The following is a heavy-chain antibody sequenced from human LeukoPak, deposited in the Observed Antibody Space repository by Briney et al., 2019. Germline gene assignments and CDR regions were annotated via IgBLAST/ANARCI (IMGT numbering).Heavy chain of an antibody. V-gene: IGHV3-23*01. J-gene: IGHJ4*02. Sequence: PGGSLRLSCAASGFTFSRHAMSWVRQAPGKGLEWVSVISGSGGYTNYADSVKGRFTISRDNSKNTLYLQMNSLRVEDTAVYYCTKRRGDIYDCNSFDYWGQGTLVTVSS. D-gene: IGHD5/OR15-5a*01. CDR3: TKRRGDIYDCNSFDY. CDR2: ISGSGGYT. CDR1: GFTFSRHA.